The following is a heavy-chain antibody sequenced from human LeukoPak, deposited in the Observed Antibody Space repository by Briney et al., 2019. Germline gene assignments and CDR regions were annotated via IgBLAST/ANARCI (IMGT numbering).Heavy chain of an antibody. CDR1: GASISSDKW. Sequence: SETLSLTCAVSGASISSDKWWRWVRQPPGKGLEWIGEINHSGNTNYSPSLKSRVTMSTDKSKNEFSLRLTSVTAADTAVYYCARAGGWLPAVWGQGTLVTVSS. CDR2: INHSGNT. V-gene: IGHV4-4*02. D-gene: IGHD3-9*01. CDR3: ARAGGWLPAV. J-gene: IGHJ4*02.